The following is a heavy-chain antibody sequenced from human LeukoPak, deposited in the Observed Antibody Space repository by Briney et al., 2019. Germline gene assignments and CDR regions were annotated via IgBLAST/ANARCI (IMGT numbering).Heavy chain of an antibody. J-gene: IGHJ6*03. CDR1: GGTFSSYA. Sequence: SVKVSCKASGGTFSSYAISWVRQAPGQGLEWMGGIIPIFGTANYAQKLQGRVTMTTDTSTSTAYMELRSLRSDDTAVYYCARTRGSGPGYYYYMDVWGKGTTVTVSS. CDR2: IIPIFGTA. CDR3: ARTRGSGPGYYYYMDV. D-gene: IGHD3-10*01. V-gene: IGHV1-69*05.